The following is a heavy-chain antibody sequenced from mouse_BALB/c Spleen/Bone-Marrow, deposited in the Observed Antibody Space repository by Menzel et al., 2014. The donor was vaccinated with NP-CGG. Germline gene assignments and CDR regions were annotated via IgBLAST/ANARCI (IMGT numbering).Heavy chain of an antibody. CDR1: GFNIRDTY. CDR2: IDPAKDNT. CDR3: ARGVRQLGLPF. Sequence: VQLQQPGAELVKPGASVKLSCTSSGFNIRDTYIHWVKQRPEHGLEWIGNIDPAKDNTEYDPKFQGKATITADTPSNPAYLQLSSLTSEDTAVYYCARGVRQLGLPFWGQGTLVTVST. D-gene: IGHD3-2*01. J-gene: IGHJ3*01. V-gene: IGHV14-3*02.